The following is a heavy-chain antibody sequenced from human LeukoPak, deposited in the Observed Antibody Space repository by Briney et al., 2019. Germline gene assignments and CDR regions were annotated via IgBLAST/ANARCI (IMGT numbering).Heavy chain of an antibody. CDR1: GFTFDDYA. D-gene: IGHD1-26*01. J-gene: IGHJ4*02. CDR3: AKGTAIRSGSYYRYFDY. V-gene: IGHV3-9*01. CDR2: ISWNSDSI. Sequence: GRSLRLSCAASGFTFDDYAMHWVRQAPGKGLEWVSGISWNSDSIGYADSVKGRFTISRDNAKNSLYLQMNSLRAEDTALYYCAKGTAIRSGSYYRYFDYWGQGTLVTVSS.